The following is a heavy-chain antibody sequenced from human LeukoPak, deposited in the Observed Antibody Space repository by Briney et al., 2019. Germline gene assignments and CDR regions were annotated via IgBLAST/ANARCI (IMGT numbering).Heavy chain of an antibody. CDR3: ARDRGYSSFDY. J-gene: IGHJ4*02. CDR2: ISSSGSTI. CDR1: GFTFSSYE. Sequence: GGSLRLSCAASGFTFSSYEMNWVRQAPGKGLEWVSYISSSGSTIYYADSVKGRFTISRDNAKNSLYLQMNSLRAEDTAVYYCARDRGYSSFDYWGQGTLVIVSS. V-gene: IGHV3-48*03. D-gene: IGHD6-19*01.